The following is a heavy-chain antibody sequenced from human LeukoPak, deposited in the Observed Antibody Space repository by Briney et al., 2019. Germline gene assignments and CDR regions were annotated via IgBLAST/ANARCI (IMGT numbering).Heavy chain of an antibody. D-gene: IGHD3-22*01. J-gene: IGHJ4*02. CDR2: ISGSGEST. CDR3: AKVLDGTGYWNYYFDS. V-gene: IGHV3-23*01. Sequence: GGSLRLSCAASGFTFSDYYMSWVRQAPGKGLEWVSGISGSGESTYYADSVKGRFAISRDNSKNTLYLQMNSLRAEDTAVYYCAKVLDGTGYWNYYFDSWGQGTLVTVSS. CDR1: GFTFSDYY.